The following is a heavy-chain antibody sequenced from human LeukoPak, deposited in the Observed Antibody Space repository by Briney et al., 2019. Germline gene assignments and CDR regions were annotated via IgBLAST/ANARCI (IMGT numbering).Heavy chain of an antibody. V-gene: IGHV3-7*01. CDR3: ARVYYDILDYMDV. J-gene: IGHJ6*03. CDR2: IKQDGSDK. Sequence: PGGSLRLSCAASGFTFSNYWMTWVRQAPGKGLEWVANIKQDGSDKYYVDSVKGRFTISRDNTKNSLYLQMNSLRAEDTAVYYCARVYYDILDYMDVWGKGTTVTVSS. D-gene: IGHD3-9*01. CDR1: GFTFSNYW.